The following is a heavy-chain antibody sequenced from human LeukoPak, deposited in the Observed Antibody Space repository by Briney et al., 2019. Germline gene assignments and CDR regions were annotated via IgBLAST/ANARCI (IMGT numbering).Heavy chain of an antibody. Sequence: PGGSLRLSCAASGFTFSSYGMSWVRQAPGKGLEWVSAISGSGGSTYYADSVKGRFTISRDNSKNTLYLQMNSLRAEDTAVYYCAKHGRGYDYGEDYYYYYMDVWGKGTTVTVSS. V-gene: IGHV3-23*01. D-gene: IGHD5-12*01. CDR3: AKHGRGYDYGEDYYYYYMDV. CDR2: ISGSGGST. J-gene: IGHJ6*03. CDR1: GFTFSSYG.